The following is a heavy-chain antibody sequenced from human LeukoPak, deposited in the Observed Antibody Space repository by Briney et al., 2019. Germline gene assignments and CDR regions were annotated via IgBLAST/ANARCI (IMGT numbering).Heavy chain of an antibody. V-gene: IGHV3-53*01. CDR2: IYSGGST. D-gene: IGHD7-27*01. CDR1: GFTVSGNY. CDR3: ARSSGPDAPDY. J-gene: IGHJ4*02. Sequence: GGSLRLSCAASGFTVSGNYMSWVRQAPGKGLEWVSIIYSGGSTSYADSVKGRFTISRDNSKNTLYLQMNSLRAEDTAVYYCARSSGPDAPDYWGRGTLVTVSS.